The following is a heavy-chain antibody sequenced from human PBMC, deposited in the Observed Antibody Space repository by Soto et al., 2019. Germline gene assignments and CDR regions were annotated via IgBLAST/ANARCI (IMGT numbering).Heavy chain of an antibody. CDR1: GFTFGDYW. Sequence: GGSLRLSCAASGFTFGDYWMHWVRQPPGKGPEWVSRMTGDGRTTQYADSVKGRFTASRDNAKSTLYLQMNSLSAEDTAVYYCATAEVDYWGTGTLVTVSS. J-gene: IGHJ4*02. V-gene: IGHV3-74*03. CDR3: ATAEVDY. CDR2: MTGDGRTT.